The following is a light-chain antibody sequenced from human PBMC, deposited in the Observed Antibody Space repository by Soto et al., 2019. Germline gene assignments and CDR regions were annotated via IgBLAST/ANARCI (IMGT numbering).Light chain of an antibody. Sequence: QSVLTQPPSVSGAPGQRVTISCTGSSSNIGAGYDVHWYQQLPGTAPKLLIYGNSNRPSGVPDRFSGSKSCTSASLAITGLQAEDEADYDCQSYDSSLSGVLFGGGTKVTVL. CDR3: QSYDSSLSGVL. J-gene: IGLJ2*01. CDR2: GNS. CDR1: SSNIGAGYD. V-gene: IGLV1-40*01.